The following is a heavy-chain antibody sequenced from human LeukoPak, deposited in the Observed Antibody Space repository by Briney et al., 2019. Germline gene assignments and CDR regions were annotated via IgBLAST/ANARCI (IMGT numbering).Heavy chain of an antibody. CDR3: ARTKDMATILDY. V-gene: IGHV4-59*01. J-gene: IGHJ4*02. D-gene: IGHD5-24*01. CDR2: VSYSGST. Sequence: SETLSLTCTVSGASFNTYYWSWIRQPPGKGLECIGFVSYSGSTSYNPSLRSRVTISLDTSNNQFSLQLSSVTAADTAVYYCARTKDMATILDYWGQGTLVTVSS. CDR1: GASFNTYY.